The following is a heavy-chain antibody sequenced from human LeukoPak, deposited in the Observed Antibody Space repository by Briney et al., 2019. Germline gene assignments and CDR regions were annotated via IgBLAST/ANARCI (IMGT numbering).Heavy chain of an antibody. CDR2: ISAYNGNT. V-gene: IGHV1-18*01. CDR1: GYTFTSYG. D-gene: IGHD6-19*01. CDR3: ARSYSYSSGWTLNYYSDY. Sequence: GASVKVSCKASGYTFTSYGISWVRQAPGQGLEWMGWISAYNGNTNYAQKLQGRVTMTTDTSTSTAYMELRSLRSDDTAVYYCARSYSYSSGWTLNYYSDYWGQGTLVTVSS. J-gene: IGHJ4*02.